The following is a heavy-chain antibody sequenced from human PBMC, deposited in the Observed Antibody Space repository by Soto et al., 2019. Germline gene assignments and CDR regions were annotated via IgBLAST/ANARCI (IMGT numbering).Heavy chain of an antibody. CDR1: GFTFSSYA. CDR2: ISYDGSNK. V-gene: IGHV3-30-3*01. D-gene: IGHD2-2*01. CDR3: ARDPFVVVPAAAFDY. Sequence: PGGSLILSCAASGFTFSSYAMHWVRQAPGKGLEWVAVISYDGSNKYYADSVKGRFTISRDNSKNTLYLQMNSLRAEDTAVYYCARDPFVVVPAAAFDYWGQGTLVTVSS. J-gene: IGHJ4*02.